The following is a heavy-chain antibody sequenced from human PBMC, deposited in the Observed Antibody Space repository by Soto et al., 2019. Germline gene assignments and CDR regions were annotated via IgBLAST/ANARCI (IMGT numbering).Heavy chain of an antibody. CDR3: ARRGTTPYYYYGMDV. Sequence: PWESLKISCKGSGYSFTSYWIGWVRQMPGKGLEWMGIIYPGDSDTRYSPSFQGQVTISADKSISTAYLQWSSLKASDTAIYYCARRGTTPYYYYGMDVWGQGTTVTVSS. J-gene: IGHJ6*02. CDR2: IYPGDSDT. CDR1: GYSFTSYW. D-gene: IGHD1-26*01. V-gene: IGHV5-51*03.